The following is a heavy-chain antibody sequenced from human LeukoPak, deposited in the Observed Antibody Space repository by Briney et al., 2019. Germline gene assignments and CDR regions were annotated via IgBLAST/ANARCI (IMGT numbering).Heavy chain of an antibody. D-gene: IGHD3-3*01. CDR1: GFTFSDYY. V-gene: IGHV3-11*05. CDR3: ARDRITIFGVVIIPYYYGMDV. CDR2: ISSSSSYT. J-gene: IGHJ6*02. Sequence: GGSLRLSCAASGFTFSDYYMSWIRQAPGKGLEWVSYISSSSSYTNYADSVKGRFTISRDNAKNSLYLQMNSLRAEDTAVYYCARDRITIFGVVIIPYYYGMDVWGQGTTVTVSS.